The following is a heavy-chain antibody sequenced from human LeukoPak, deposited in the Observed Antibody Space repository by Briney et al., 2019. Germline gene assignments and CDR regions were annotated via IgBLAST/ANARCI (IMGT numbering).Heavy chain of an antibody. CDR2: INHSGST. D-gene: IGHD2-21*02. CDR3: ARGSHIVVVTAGLGY. J-gene: IGHJ4*02. V-gene: IGHV4-34*01. Sequence: SETLSLTCAVYGGSFSGYYWSWIRQPPGKGLEWIGEINHSGSTNYNPSLKSRVTISVDTSKNQFSLKLSSVTAADTAVYYCARGSHIVVVTAGLGYRGQGTLVTVSS. CDR1: GGSFSGYY.